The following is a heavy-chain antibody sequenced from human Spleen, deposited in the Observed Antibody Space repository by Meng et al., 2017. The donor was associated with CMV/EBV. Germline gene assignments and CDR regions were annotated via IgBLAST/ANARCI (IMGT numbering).Heavy chain of an antibody. V-gene: IGHV3-30*02. J-gene: IGHJ4*02. CDR1: GFTFSTCG. CDR2: IRFDGKKK. Sequence: GESLKISCAASGFTFSTCGMHWVRQAPGKGLEWVAFIRFDGKKKLYADSVKGRFTVSRDNSKNTLYLQMNSLRAEDTAVYYCARGVDSGSYSGGDYWGQGTLVTVSS. CDR3: ARGVDSGSYSGGDY. D-gene: IGHD1-26*01.